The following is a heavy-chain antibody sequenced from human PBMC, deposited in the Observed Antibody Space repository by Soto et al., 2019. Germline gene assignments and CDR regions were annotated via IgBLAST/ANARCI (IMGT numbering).Heavy chain of an antibody. J-gene: IGHJ1*01. D-gene: IGHD6-19*01. V-gene: IGHV1-18*01. CDR3: AGMASTSGLRFHH. CDR1: GYNFNIYG. Sequence: VASVKVSCKASGYNFNIYGINWVRQAPGQGLELMGWISAYDGKTTYAEKFQGRVTMTTDASTSTAYMELRSLRSDDTAVYYCAGMASTSGLRFHHWGPGTLVTVPQ. CDR2: ISAYDGKT.